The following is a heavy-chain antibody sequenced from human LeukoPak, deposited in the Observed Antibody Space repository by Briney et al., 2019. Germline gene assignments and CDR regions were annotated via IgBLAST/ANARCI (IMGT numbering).Heavy chain of an antibody. CDR2: ISGSGGST. V-gene: IGHV3-23*01. CDR1: GFAFTDYA. D-gene: IGHD5-24*01. J-gene: IGHJ4*02. Sequence: GGSLRLSCAASGFAFTDYAMSWVRQAPGKGLEWVSAISGSGGSTYYADSVKGRFTISRDNSKNTLYLQMNSLRAEDTAVYYCAAQAERWLQLGYVDYWGQGTLVTVSS. CDR3: AAQAERWLQLGYVDY.